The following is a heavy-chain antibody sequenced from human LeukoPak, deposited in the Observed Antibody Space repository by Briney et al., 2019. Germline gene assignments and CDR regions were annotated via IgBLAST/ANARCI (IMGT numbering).Heavy chain of an antibody. CDR1: GYTFNTYG. V-gene: IGHV1-46*02. CDR2: INPSGGST. J-gene: IGHJ6*03. D-gene: IGHD2-15*01. CDR3: ATIGYCSGGSCYSYYYMDV. Sequence: GASVKVSCKASGYTFNTYGMNWVRQAPGQGLEWMGIINPSGGSTSYAQKFQGRVTMTRDMSTSTVYMELSSLRSEDTAVYYCATIGYCSGGSCYSYYYMDVWGKGTTVTVSS.